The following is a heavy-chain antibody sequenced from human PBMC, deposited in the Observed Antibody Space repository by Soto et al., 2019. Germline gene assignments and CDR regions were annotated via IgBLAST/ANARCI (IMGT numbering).Heavy chain of an antibody. V-gene: IGHV4-59*01. CDR3: ARDLWGYCGTDCYPLDV. CDR2: MYNTGST. Sequence: SETLSLTCTVSGGSISGDYWSWIRQPPVKGLEWIGYMYNTGSTVYNPSFKSRVTISVDTSKNQFSLKLNSVTAADTAVYYCARDLWGYCGTDCYPLDVWGQGTTVTVS. CDR1: GGSISGDY. D-gene: IGHD2-21*02. J-gene: IGHJ6*02.